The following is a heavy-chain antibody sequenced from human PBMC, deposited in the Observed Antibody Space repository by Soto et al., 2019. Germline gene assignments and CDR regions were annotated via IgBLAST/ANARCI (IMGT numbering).Heavy chain of an antibody. Sequence: PSETLSLTCTVSGGSISSYYWSWIWQPPGKGLEWIGYIYYSGSTSYNPSLKSRVTISVDTSKNQFSLRLSSVTAADTAVYYCAVAPYDTSGYYYFDYWGQGTLVTVSS. J-gene: IGHJ4*02. CDR2: IYYSGST. D-gene: IGHD3-22*01. CDR1: GGSISSYY. CDR3: AVAPYDTSGYYYFDY. V-gene: IGHV4-59*01.